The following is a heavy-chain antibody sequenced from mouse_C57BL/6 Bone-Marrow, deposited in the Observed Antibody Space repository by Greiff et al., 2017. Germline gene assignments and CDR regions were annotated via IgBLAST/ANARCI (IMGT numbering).Heavy chain of an antibody. CDR3: ARMRGDYDSFAY. CDR2: IWSGRST. J-gene: IGHJ3*01. Sequence: VQLQQSGPGLVQPSQSLSITCTVSGFSLTSYGVHWVRQSPGKGLEWLGVIWSGRSTDYNAAFISSLSISKDNSKSQVFFKMNSLQADDTAIYYCARMRGDYDSFAYWGQGTLVTVSA. CDR1: GFSLTSYG. V-gene: IGHV2-2*01. D-gene: IGHD2-4*01.